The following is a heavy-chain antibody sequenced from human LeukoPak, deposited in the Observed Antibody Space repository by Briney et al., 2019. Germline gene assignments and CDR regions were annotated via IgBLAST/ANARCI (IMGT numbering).Heavy chain of an antibody. D-gene: IGHD1-26*01. J-gene: IGHJ4*02. V-gene: IGHV3-73*01. CDR2: IQTKADSYAT. CDR1: GFTFSGST. CDR3: FSRLVETTSVDY. Sequence: PGGSLRLSCAASGFTFSGSTMYWVRQASGKGLEWVGRIQTKADSYATEYAASVKGRFTISRDDSKNTAYLQMNSLKTEDTAVYYCFSRLVETTSVDYWGQGTLVTVS.